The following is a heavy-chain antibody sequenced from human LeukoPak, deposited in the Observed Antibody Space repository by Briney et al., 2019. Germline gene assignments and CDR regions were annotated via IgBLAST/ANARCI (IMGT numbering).Heavy chain of an antibody. D-gene: IGHD2-15*01. J-gene: IGHJ3*02. CDR2: IYYTGST. CDR3: AREVGRLSDAFDI. CDR1: GGSISSYF. Sequence: SETLSLTGTLSGGSISSYFWSWIRQPPGKGLEWVGYIYYTGSTNYNPSLKSRVTISVDTSKNQFSLRLSSVTAADTAVYYCAREVGRLSDAFDIWGQGTMVTVSS. V-gene: IGHV4-59*01.